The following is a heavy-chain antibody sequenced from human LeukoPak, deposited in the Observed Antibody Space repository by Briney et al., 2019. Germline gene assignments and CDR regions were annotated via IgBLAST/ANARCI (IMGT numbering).Heavy chain of an antibody. CDR1: SGSIYVVS. D-gene: IGHD3-10*01. CDR2: ISHSGGT. CDR3: ARVGTYYRSLDS. J-gene: IGHJ4*02. V-gene: IGHV4-59*01. Sequence: PSETVSLMCTLSSGSIYVVSWHWLPHPPGQGREGSWYISHSGGTNYNPPLKSRVSISLDTSTSQCSLKLSSVTPADTAVYYCARVGTYYRSLDSWGQGTLVTVSS.